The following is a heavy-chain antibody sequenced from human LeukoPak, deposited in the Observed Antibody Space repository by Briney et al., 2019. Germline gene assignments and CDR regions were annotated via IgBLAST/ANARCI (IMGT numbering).Heavy chain of an antibody. CDR1: GFTFSSYA. Sequence: GGSLRLSCAASGFTFSSYAMSWVRQAPGKGLEWVSAISGSGGSTYYADSVKGRFTISRDNSKNTLYLQMNSLRAEDTAVYYCARVLNCSGGSCGDAFDIWGQGTMVTVSS. CDR3: ARVLNCSGGSCGDAFDI. D-gene: IGHD2-15*01. V-gene: IGHV3-23*01. J-gene: IGHJ3*02. CDR2: ISGSGGST.